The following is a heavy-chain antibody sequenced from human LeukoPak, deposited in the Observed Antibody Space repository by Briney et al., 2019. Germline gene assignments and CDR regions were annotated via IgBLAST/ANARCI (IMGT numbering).Heavy chain of an antibody. V-gene: IGHV1-18*01. CDR1: GHTFTSYG. D-gene: IGHD3-22*01. J-gene: IGHJ3*02. Sequence: ASVKVSCKASGHTFTSYGISWVRQAPGQGLEWMGWISAYNGNTNYAQKLQGRVTMTTDTSTSTAYMELRSLRSDDTAVYYCARDRYYYDSSGSDDAFDIWGQGTMVTVSS. CDR3: ARDRYYYDSSGSDDAFDI. CDR2: ISAYNGNT.